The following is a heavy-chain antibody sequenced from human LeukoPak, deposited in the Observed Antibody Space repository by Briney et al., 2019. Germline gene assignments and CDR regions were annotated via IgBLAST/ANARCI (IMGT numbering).Heavy chain of an antibody. V-gene: IGHV4-39*07. D-gene: IGHD6-6*01. Sequence: SETLSLTCTVSGGSISSSSYYWGWIRQPPGKGLEWIGSIYYSGSTYCNPSLKSRVTISVDTSKNQFSLKLSSVTAADTAVYYCAREGQLVSHYYYYYYMDVWGKGTTVTVSS. CDR1: GGSISSSSYY. CDR3: AREGQLVSHYYYYYYMDV. CDR2: IYYSGST. J-gene: IGHJ6*03.